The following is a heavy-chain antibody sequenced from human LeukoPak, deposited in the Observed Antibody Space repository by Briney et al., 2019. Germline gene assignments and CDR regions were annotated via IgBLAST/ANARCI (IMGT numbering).Heavy chain of an antibody. V-gene: IGHV3-23*01. Sequence: GGSLRLSCAASGFTFSSYAMSWVRQAPGKGLEWVSAISGSGGSTYYADSVKGRFTISRDNSKNTLYLQMNSLRAEDTAVYYCAKSPLELRRHYYYYMDVWGKGTTVTVSS. CDR1: GFTFSSYA. CDR2: ISGSGGST. D-gene: IGHD1-7*01. CDR3: AKSPLELRRHYYYYMDV. J-gene: IGHJ6*03.